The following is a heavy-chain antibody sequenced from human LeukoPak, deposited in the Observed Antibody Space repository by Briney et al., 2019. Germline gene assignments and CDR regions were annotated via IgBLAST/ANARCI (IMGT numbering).Heavy chain of an antibody. CDR2: IYHSGST. CDR3: ARSQSGYEGDY. Sequence: SETLSLTCAVSGGSISSSNWWSWVRQPPGQGLEWIGEIYHSGSTNYNPSLKSRVTISVDKSKNQFSLKLSSVTAVDTAVYYCARSQSGYEGDYWGQGTLVTVSS. CDR1: GGSISSSNW. J-gene: IGHJ4*02. V-gene: IGHV4-4*02. D-gene: IGHD5-12*01.